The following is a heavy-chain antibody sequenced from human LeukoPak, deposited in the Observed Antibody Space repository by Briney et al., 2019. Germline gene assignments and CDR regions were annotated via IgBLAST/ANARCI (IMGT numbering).Heavy chain of an antibody. CDR2: INPSGGST. CDR3: ASSAAGTAIEVD. Sequence: GASVKVSCKASGYTFTSYYMHWVRQAPGQGLEWMGIINPSGGSTSYAQKFQGRVTMTRDTSTSTVYMELSSLRSEDTAVYYCASSAAGTAIEVDWGQGTQVTVSS. V-gene: IGHV1-46*03. CDR1: GYTFTSYY. J-gene: IGHJ4*02. D-gene: IGHD6-13*01.